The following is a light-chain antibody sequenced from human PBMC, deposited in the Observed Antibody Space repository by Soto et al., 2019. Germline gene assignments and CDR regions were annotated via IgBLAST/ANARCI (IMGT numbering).Light chain of an antibody. CDR1: QSLSDC. J-gene: IGKJ1*01. V-gene: IGKV1-5*01. Sequence: DIVMTQSPSTLSLSVGDRVTITCRASQSLSDCLAWYQQKPGKAPKLLIYDASNSESGVPSRFSGSGSGTDFTLTISSLQPDDFAIYYCQQHASCSRTFGHGTKVEVK. CDR3: QQHASCSRT. CDR2: DAS.